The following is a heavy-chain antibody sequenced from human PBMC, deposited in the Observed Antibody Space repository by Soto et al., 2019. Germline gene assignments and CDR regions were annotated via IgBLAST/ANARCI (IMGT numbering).Heavy chain of an antibody. V-gene: IGHV1-18*04. D-gene: IGHD1-26*01. CDR2: ISAYNGNT. Sequence: ASVKVSCKASGYIFTSYYIHWVRQAPGQGLEWMGWISAYNGNTNYAQKLQGRVTMTTDTSTSTAYMELRSLRSDDTAMYYCARTVGATYAFDIWGQGTMVTVSS. J-gene: IGHJ3*02. CDR1: GYIFTSYY. CDR3: ARTVGATYAFDI.